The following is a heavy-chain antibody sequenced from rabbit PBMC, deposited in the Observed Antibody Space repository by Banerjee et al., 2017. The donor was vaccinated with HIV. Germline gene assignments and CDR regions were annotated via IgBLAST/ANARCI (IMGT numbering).Heavy chain of an antibody. CDR2: IFGGSSGST. CDR1: GFSFSSGHD. CDR3: ARDEAGDGACALDL. Sequence: QQQLEESGGDLVKPEGSLTLTCTASGFSFSSGHDMCWVRQAPGKGPEWIACIFGGSSGSTYYASWAKGQFTISKTSSTTVTLQMTSLTAADTATYFCARDEAGDGACALDLWGQGTLVTVS. D-gene: IGHD2-1*01. J-gene: IGHJ3*01. V-gene: IGHV1S45*01.